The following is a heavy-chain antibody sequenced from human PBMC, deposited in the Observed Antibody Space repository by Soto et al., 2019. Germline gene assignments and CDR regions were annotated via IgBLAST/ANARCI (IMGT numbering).Heavy chain of an antibody. Sequence: QVQLVESGGGVVQPGRSLRLSCAASGFTFSSYGMHWVRQAPGKGLEWVAVIWYDGSNKYYADSVKGRFTISRDNSKNTLYLQMNSLRAEDTAGYYCASEMVDYFDYWGQGTLVTVSS. CDR2: IWYDGSNK. D-gene: IGHD2-8*01. J-gene: IGHJ4*02. V-gene: IGHV3-33*01. CDR1: GFTFSSYG. CDR3: ASEMVDYFDY.